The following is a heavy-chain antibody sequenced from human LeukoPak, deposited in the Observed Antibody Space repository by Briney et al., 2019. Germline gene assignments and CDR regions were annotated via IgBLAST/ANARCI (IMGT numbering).Heavy chain of an antibody. CDR1: RDTFTSYD. D-gene: IGHD2-15*01. CDR2: ISDFNGLT. J-gene: IGHJ4*02. V-gene: IGHV1-18*01. Sequence: ASVKVSCKASRDTFTSYDIIWVRQATGQGLEWMGWISDFNGLTKYAQKLQDRVTMTTDASTSTAYMELRSLTSDDTATYYCARGLGYCSGGTCPNDYWGQGTLVTVSS. CDR3: ARGLGYCSGGTCPNDY.